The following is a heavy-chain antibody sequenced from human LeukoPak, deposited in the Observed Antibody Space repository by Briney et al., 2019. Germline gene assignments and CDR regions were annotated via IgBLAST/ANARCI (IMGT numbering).Heavy chain of an antibody. CDR1: GYTFTSYD. CDR2: MSPNSGST. J-gene: IGHJ4*02. V-gene: IGHV1-8*03. CDR3: ARGRSTGYPYYFEY. D-gene: IGHD5-12*01. Sequence: ASVKVSCKASGYTFTSYDIDWVRQATGQGLEWMGWMSPNSGSTGYAQKFQGRVTITRNTSISTAYMELSGLRSEDTAVYYCARGRSTGYPYYFEYWGQGTLVTVSS.